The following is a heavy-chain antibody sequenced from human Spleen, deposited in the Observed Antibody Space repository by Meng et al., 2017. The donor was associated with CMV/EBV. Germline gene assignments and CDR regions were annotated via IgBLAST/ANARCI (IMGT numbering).Heavy chain of an antibody. CDR2: ISGSGGST. V-gene: IGHV3-23*01. Sequence: GESLKISCAASGFTFSSYAMSWVRQAPGKGLEWVSAISGSGGSTYYADSVKGRLTISRDNSKNTLYLQMNSLRAEDTAVYYCAKDLDSGSYYYFDYWGQGTLVTVSS. J-gene: IGHJ4*02. CDR1: GFTFSSYA. CDR3: AKDLDSGSYYYFDY. D-gene: IGHD1-26*01.